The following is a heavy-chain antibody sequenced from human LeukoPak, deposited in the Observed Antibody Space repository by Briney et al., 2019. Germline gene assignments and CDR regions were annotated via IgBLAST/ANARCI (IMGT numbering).Heavy chain of an antibody. CDR1: GFTFTDYY. CDR3: ARGGPSRGTGFYYFDY. CDR2: INLNSGGT. D-gene: IGHD6-19*01. V-gene: IGHV1-2*02. J-gene: IGHJ4*02. Sequence: ASVKVSCKTSGFTFTDYYMHWVRLAPGQGLEWMGWINLNSGGTKYAQKFQGRVTMTRDTSINTAYMEVSRLTSDDTAVYYCARGGPSRGTGFYYFDYWGQGTLVTVSS.